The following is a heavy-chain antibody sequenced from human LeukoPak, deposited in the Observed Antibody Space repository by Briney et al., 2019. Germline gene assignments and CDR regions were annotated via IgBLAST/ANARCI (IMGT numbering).Heavy chain of an antibody. CDR3: AKVGGFVVVPAAMYYFDY. D-gene: IGHD2-2*01. CDR1: GFTFSSYA. Sequence: PGGSLRLSCAASGFTFSSYAMSWVRQAPGKGLEWVSAISGSGGSTYYADSVKGRFTISRDNSKNTLYLQMNSLRAEDTAVYYCAKVGGFVVVPAAMYYFDYWGQGTLVTVSS. J-gene: IGHJ4*02. CDR2: ISGSGGST. V-gene: IGHV3-23*01.